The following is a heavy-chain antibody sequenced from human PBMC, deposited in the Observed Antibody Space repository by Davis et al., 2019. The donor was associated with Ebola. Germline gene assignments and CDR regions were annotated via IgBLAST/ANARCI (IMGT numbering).Heavy chain of an antibody. CDR3: ARLVYDILTGLYYFDY. CDR2: IYYSGST. CDR1: GGSISSGGYY. D-gene: IGHD3-9*01. V-gene: IGHV4-31*03. Sequence: SETLSLTCTVSGGSISSGGYYWSWIRQPPGKGLEWIGYIYYSGSTAYNPSLGSRVTISLDTSKNQFSLKLSSVTAADTAVYYCARLVYDILTGLYYFDYWGQGTLVTVSS. J-gene: IGHJ4*02.